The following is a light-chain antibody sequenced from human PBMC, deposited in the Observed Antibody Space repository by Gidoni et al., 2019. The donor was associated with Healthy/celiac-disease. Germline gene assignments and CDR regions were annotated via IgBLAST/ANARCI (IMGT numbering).Light chain of an antibody. V-gene: IGKV1-39*01. CDR3: QQTYRPPHT. CDR1: QSISSY. Sequence: EIQMTQSPSSLSASVGDRVTITCRASQSISSYLNWYQQKPGKAPRLLIYAASSLQSGVPSRFIGSGSATDFSLSISSLQRDDFATYYCQQTYRPPHTFGQGTNLEI. CDR2: AAS. J-gene: IGKJ2*01.